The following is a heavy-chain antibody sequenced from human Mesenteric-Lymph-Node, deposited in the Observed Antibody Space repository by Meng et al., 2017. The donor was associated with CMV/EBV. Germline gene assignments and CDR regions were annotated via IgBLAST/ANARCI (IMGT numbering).Heavy chain of an antibody. V-gene: IGHV1-46*01. J-gene: IGHJ4*02. CDR1: GYTFTSYG. CDR3: ARDTAGGYWD. Sequence: SCKASGYTFTSYGISWVRQAPGQGLEWMGIINPSGGRKIYAQKFQGRLTLTRDTSTSTVYMELSSLRSEDTAVYYCARDTAGGYWDWGQGTLVTVSS. CDR2: INPSGGRK. D-gene: IGHD6-13*01.